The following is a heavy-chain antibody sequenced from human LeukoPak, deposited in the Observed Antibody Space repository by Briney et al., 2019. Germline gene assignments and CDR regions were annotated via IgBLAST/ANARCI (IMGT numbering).Heavy chain of an antibody. J-gene: IGHJ4*02. Sequence: QPGGSLRLSCAASGFTFSSYAMSWVRQAPGKGLEWVSAISGSGGSTYYADSVKGRFTISRDNSKNTLYLQMNSLRAEDTAVYYCAKGKYDFWSSYNPDFDYWGQGTLVTVSS. V-gene: IGHV3-23*01. CDR2: ISGSGGST. CDR3: AKGKYDFWSSYNPDFDY. CDR1: GFTFSSYA. D-gene: IGHD3-3*01.